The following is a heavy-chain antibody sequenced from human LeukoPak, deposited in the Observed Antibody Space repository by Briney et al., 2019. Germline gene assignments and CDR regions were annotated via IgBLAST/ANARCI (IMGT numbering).Heavy chain of an antibody. V-gene: IGHV1-69*06. CDR2: IIPIFGTA. D-gene: IGHD4-11*01. Sequence: GSSVKVPCKASGGTFSSYAIIWVRQAPGQGLEWMGRIIPIFGTANYAQKFQGRVTITADKSTSTAYMELSSLRSEDTAVYYCARAHSNYGWFDPWGQGTLVTVSS. CDR3: ARAHSNYGWFDP. J-gene: IGHJ5*02. CDR1: GGTFSSYA.